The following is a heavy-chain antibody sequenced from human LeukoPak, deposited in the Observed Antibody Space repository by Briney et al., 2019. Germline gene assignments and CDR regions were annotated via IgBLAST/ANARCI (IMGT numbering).Heavy chain of an antibody. J-gene: IGHJ4*02. CDR3: ARDRGHYDILTGYPTCWDY. CDR2: INPNSGGT. CDR1: GYTFTGYY. Sequence: ASVKVSCKASGYTFTGYYMHWVRQAPGQGLEWMGRINPNSGGTNYAQKFQGRVTMTRDTSIGTAYMELSRLRSDDTAVYYCARDRGHYDILTGYPTCWDYWGQGTLVTVSS. V-gene: IGHV1-2*06. D-gene: IGHD3-9*01.